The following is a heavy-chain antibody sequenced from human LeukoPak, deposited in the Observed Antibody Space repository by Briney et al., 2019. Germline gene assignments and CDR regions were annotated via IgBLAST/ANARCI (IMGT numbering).Heavy chain of an antibody. CDR1: GYFCIRDQS. V-gene: IGHV4-59*07. Sequence: SDTLPLSCAVAGYFCIRDQSWICLPPPQGLEWIGYVYYSGSTNYNPSLKSRVTMSVDTSRNQFSLKLSSVTAADTAVYYCARFSHSGYDYWGQGTLVTVSS. CDR3: ARFSHSGYDY. D-gene: IGHD3-22*01. CDR2: VYYSGST. J-gene: IGHJ4*02.